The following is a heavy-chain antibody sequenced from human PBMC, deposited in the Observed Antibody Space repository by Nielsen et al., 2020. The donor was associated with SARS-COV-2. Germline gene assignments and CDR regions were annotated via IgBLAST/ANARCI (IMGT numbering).Heavy chain of an antibody. CDR1: GYSFTSYW. CDR2: IDPSDSYT. V-gene: IGHV5-10-1*01. CDR3: ARHDDHYYDSSGYLNWFDP. Sequence: GESLKISCKGSGYSFTSYWLSWVRQMPGKGLEWMGRIDPSDSYTNYSPSFQGHVTISADKSISTAYLQWSSLKASDTAMYYCARHDDHYYDSSGYLNWFDPWGQGTLVTVSS. J-gene: IGHJ5*02. D-gene: IGHD3-22*01.